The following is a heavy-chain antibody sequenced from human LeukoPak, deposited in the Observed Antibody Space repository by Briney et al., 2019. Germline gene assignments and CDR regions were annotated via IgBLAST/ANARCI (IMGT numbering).Heavy chain of an antibody. D-gene: IGHD6-19*01. V-gene: IGHV4-61*02. CDR2: IYTSGST. J-gene: IGHJ5*02. CDR1: GGSISSGGYS. CDR3: ARLGSSGWYRNWFDP. Sequence: NSSQTLSLTCTVSGGSISSGGYSGSWIRQPAGKGLEWFGRIYTSGSTNYNPSLKSRVTISVGTSKNQFSLKLSSVTAADTAVYYCARLGSSGWYRNWFDPWGQGTLVTVSS.